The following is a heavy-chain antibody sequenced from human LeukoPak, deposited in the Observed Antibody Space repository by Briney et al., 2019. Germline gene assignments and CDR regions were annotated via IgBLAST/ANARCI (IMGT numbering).Heavy chain of an antibody. CDR3: ARDREYYDILTGYYADAFDI. Sequence: KTSETLSLTCTVSGGSISSGSYYWSWIRQPPGKGLEWIGYIYHSGSTYYNPSLKSRVTISVDRSKNQFSLKLSSVTAADTAVYYCARDREYYDILTGYYADAFDIWGQGTMVTVSS. V-gene: IGHV4-30-2*01. D-gene: IGHD3-9*01. J-gene: IGHJ3*02. CDR2: IYHSGST. CDR1: GGSISSGSYY.